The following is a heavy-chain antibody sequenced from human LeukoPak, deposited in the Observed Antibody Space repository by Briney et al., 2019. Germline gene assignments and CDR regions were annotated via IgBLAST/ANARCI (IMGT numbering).Heavy chain of an antibody. CDR2: ISPDSNYK. V-gene: IGHV3-21*01. J-gene: IGHJ4*02. Sequence: GGSLRLSCAASGFTFSTYSMNWLRLAPGKGLEWVSSISPDSNYKYYVDSVKGRFTISRDNAKSSLYLQMNSLRAEDTAVYYCAKGVNIVVVPAAIYYFDYWGQGTLVTVSS. D-gene: IGHD2-2*01. CDR3: AKGVNIVVVPAAIYYFDY. CDR1: GFTFSTYS.